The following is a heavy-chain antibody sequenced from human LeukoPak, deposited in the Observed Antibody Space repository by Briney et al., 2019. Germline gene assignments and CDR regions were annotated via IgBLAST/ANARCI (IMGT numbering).Heavy chain of an antibody. CDR3: ARDGDTVLTRGYYYYMDV. CDR1: GFTFSSYW. V-gene: IGHV3-21*01. D-gene: IGHD4-23*01. J-gene: IGHJ6*03. Sequence: GGSLRLSCAASGFTFSSYWMSWVRQATGKGLEWASSISSSSSYIYYADSVKGRFTISRDNARNSLYLQMNSLRAEDTALYYCARDGDTVLTRGYYYYMDVWGKGTTVTVSS. CDR2: ISSSSSYI.